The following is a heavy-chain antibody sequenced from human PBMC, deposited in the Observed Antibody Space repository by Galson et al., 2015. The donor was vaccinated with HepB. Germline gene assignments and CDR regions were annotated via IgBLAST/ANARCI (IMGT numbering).Heavy chain of an antibody. CDR3: ARIGPNYDILTGRVYYYYYYMDV. V-gene: IGHV1-8*01. CDR1: GYTFTSYD. Sequence: SVKVSCKASGYTFTSYDINWVRQATGQGLEWMGWMNPNSGNTGYAQKFQGRVTMTRNTSISTAYMELSSLRSEDTAVYYCARIGPNYDILTGRVYYYYYYMDVWGKGTTVTVSS. CDR2: MNPNSGNT. D-gene: IGHD3-9*01. J-gene: IGHJ6*03.